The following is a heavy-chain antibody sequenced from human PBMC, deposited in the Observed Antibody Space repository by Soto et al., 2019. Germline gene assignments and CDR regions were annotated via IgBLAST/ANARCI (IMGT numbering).Heavy chain of an antibody. J-gene: IGHJ6*02. CDR3: AKGSYPLLYYYYGMDV. CDR2: ISGSGGST. Sequence: GGSLRLSCAASGFTFSSYAMSWVRQAPGKGLEWVSAISGSGGSTYYADSVKGRFTISRDNSKNTLYLQMNGLRAEDTAVYYCAKGSYPLLYYYYGMDVWGQGTTVTVSS. CDR1: GFTFSSYA. V-gene: IGHV3-23*01. D-gene: IGHD1-26*01.